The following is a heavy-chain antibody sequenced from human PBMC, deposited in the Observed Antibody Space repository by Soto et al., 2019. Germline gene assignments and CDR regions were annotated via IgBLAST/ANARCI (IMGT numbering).Heavy chain of an antibody. CDR1: GGTFSSYA. V-gene: IGHV1-69*12. CDR2: IIPIFGTA. J-gene: IGHJ6*02. D-gene: IGHD4-17*01. CDR3: ARTGLSDSGGTGSDYYSGRDV. Sequence: QVQLVQSGAEVKKPGSSVKVSCKASGGTFSSYAISWVRQAPGQGLEWMGGIIPIFGTANYAQQFQGRVTITADECAXXAXMXXSSPTSEDTAVYYCARTGLSDSGGTGSDYYSGRDVGGQGTAVTVSS.